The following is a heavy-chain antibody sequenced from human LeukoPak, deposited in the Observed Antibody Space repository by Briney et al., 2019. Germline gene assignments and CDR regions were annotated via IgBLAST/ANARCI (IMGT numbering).Heavy chain of an antibody. D-gene: IGHD1-14*01. J-gene: IGHJ3*02. V-gene: IGHV4-59*12. Sequence: SETLSLTCTVSGGSISSYYWSWIRQPPGKGLEWIGYIYYSGSTNYNPSLKSRVTISVDTSKNQFSLKLSSVTAADTAVYYCARGHTLPTTQDAFDIWGQGTMVTVSS. CDR1: GGSISSYY. CDR3: ARGHTLPTTQDAFDI. CDR2: IYYSGST.